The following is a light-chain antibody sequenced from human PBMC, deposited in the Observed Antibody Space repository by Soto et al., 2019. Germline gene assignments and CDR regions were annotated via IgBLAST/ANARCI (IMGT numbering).Light chain of an antibody. J-gene: IGKJ4*01. CDR2: DTF. Sequence: EIVLTQSPATLSLSPGEGATLSCRASQSVSGYLAWYQHRPGQAPRLLIYDTFNRATGIPARFSGSGSGTDFTLTISSLEPEDCAVYYCQQRGNWPLTFGGGTKVEIK. CDR3: QQRGNWPLT. V-gene: IGKV3-11*01. CDR1: QSVSGY.